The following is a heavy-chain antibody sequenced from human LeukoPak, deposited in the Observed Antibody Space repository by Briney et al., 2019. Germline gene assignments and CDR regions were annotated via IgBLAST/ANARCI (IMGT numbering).Heavy chain of an antibody. D-gene: IGHD2-21*02. V-gene: IGHV1-2*02. CDR1: GYTFTGYY. CDR3: ARKYWGGDCSHANNWFDP. J-gene: IGHJ5*02. Sequence: ASVKVSCKASGYTFTGYYMHWVRQAPGQGLEWMGWINPNSGGTNYAQKFQGRVTMTRVTSTSTVYMELSSLRSEDTAVYYCARKYWGGDCSHANNWFDPWGQGTLVTVSS. CDR2: INPNSGGT.